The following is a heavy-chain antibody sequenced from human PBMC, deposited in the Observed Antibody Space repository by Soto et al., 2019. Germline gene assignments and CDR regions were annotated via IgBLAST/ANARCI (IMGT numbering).Heavy chain of an antibody. CDR1: GGTFSSSA. D-gene: IGHD3-3*02. V-gene: IGHV1-69*12. Sequence: QVQLVQSGAEVKKPGSSVKGSCKASGGTFSSSAFSWVRQAPGQGLEWMGGIMPIFRTPDYAQKFQGRVTITADETTSTAYMELSSLTSEDTGVYYCARDKDRQQLGGNYYYIMDVWGQGTTVTVSS. CDR3: ARDKDRQQLGGNYYYIMDV. CDR2: IMPIFRTP. J-gene: IGHJ6*02.